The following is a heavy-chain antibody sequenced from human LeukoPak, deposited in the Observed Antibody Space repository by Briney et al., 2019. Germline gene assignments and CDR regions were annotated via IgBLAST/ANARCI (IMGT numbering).Heavy chain of an antibody. V-gene: IGHV3-33*01. J-gene: IGHJ6*02. D-gene: IGHD6-13*01. CDR1: GFTFSSYD. CDR3: ARGGDSSSWYRYYYYGMDV. Sequence: GRSLRLSCAASGFTFSSYDMHWVRQAPGKGLEGGAVIWYDGSNKYYADSVKGRFTISRDNSKNTLYVQMNSLRDEDTAVYYCARGGDSSSWYRYYYYGMDVWGQGTTVTVSS. CDR2: IWYDGSNK.